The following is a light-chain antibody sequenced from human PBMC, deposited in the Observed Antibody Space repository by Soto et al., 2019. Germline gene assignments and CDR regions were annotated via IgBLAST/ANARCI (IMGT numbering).Light chain of an antibody. V-gene: IGKV1-9*01. Sequence: DIQLTQSPSFLYASVGDRVSITCRASQGVSIDLAWYQQNPGKAPKLLIYAVSTLQSGVPSRFSGSGSGTEFTLTISGLQTEDFANYYCQQLNSYPRTFGQGTKVEIK. CDR1: QGVSID. J-gene: IGKJ1*01. CDR3: QQLNSYPRT. CDR2: AVS.